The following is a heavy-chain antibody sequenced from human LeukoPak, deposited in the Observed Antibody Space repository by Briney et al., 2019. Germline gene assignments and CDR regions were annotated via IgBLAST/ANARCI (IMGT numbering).Heavy chain of an antibody. CDR3: AKVPWIHLWTHYFDN. V-gene: IGHV3-23*01. CDR2: LSGYVDSA. D-gene: IGHD5-18*01. CDR1: GFTFTSYV. Sequence: PGRSLRLSCAPSGFTFTSYVMSWVRQALGKGLEWFSALSGYVDSANFAGSVKGRFTFSRANPKTPLSLHMNSLRPEARPFIYCAKVPWIHLWTHYFDNWGQGTLVTVSS. J-gene: IGHJ4*02.